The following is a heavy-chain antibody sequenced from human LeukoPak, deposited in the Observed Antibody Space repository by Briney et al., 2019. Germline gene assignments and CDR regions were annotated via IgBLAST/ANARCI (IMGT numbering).Heavy chain of an antibody. J-gene: IGHJ4*02. CDR2: IYYSGST. CDR1: GGSISSSSYY. Sequence: PSETLSLTCTVSGGSISSSSYYWGWIRQPPGKGLEWIGSIYYSGSTYYNPSLKSRVTISVDTSKNQFSLKLSSVTAADTAVYYCARGRYCSSTSCYATQGYFDYWGQGTLVTVSS. D-gene: IGHD2-2*01. V-gene: IGHV4-39*01. CDR3: ARGRYCSSTSCYATQGYFDY.